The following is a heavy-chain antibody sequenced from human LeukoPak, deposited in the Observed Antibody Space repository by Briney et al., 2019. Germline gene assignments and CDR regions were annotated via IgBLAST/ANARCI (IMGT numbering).Heavy chain of an antibody. CDR3: ATDHGFHYGAYFDY. CDR1: GFTFNSYG. D-gene: IGHD4-17*01. CDR2: MSYDGSNK. V-gene: IGHV3-30*03. Sequence: PGGSLRLSCAASGFTFNSYGMHWVRQAPGKGLEWVAVMSYDGSNKYSADSVKGRFTISRDNSKNTLYLQMNSLRAEDTAVYYCATDHGFHYGAYFDYWGQGTLVTVSS. J-gene: IGHJ4*02.